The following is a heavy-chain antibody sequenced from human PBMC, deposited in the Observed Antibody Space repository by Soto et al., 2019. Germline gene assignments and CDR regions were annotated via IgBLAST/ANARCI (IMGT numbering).Heavy chain of an antibody. Sequence: QVPLVQSGAEVKKPGASVKVSCKASGYTFTSYGISWVRQAPGQGLEWMGWISAYNGNTNYAQKLQGRVTMTTDTSTSTAYMELRSLRSDDTAVYYCARDRVSEQLVPIWFDPWGQGTLVTVSS. V-gene: IGHV1-18*01. CDR2: ISAYNGNT. J-gene: IGHJ5*02. CDR3: ARDRVSEQLVPIWFDP. CDR1: GYTFTSYG. D-gene: IGHD6-13*01.